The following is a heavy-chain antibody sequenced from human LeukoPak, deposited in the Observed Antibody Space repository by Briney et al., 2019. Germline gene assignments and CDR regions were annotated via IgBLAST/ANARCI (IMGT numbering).Heavy chain of an antibody. CDR1: GFTFSSYS. CDR3: AADGGPAYSSSWYLY. D-gene: IGHD6-13*01. V-gene: IGHV3-48*04. CDR2: ISSSGSTI. Sequence: GGSLRLSCAASGFTFSSYSMNWVRQAPGKGLEWVSYISSSGSTIYYADSVEGRFTISRDNAKNSLYLQMNSLRAEDTAVYYCAADGGPAYSSSWYLYWGQGSLVTVSS. J-gene: IGHJ4*02.